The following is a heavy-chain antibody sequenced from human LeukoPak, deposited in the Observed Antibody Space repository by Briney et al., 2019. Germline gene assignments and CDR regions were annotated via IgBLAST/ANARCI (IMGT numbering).Heavy chain of an antibody. D-gene: IGHD1-1*01. CDR1: GGSISSSSYY. Sequence: SETLSLTCTVSGGSISSSSYYWGWIRQPPGKGLEWIGSIYYSGSTNYNPSLKSRVTISVDTSKNQFSLKLSSVTAADTAVYYCARHRTGWFDPWGQGTLVTVSS. CDR2: IYYSGST. V-gene: IGHV4-39*01. CDR3: ARHRTGWFDP. J-gene: IGHJ5*02.